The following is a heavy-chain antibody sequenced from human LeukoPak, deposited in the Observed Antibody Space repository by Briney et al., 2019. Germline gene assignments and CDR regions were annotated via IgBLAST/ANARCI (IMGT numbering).Heavy chain of an antibody. J-gene: IGHJ2*01. V-gene: IGHV4-30-4*01. D-gene: IGHD4-17*01. CDR3: ASLLYGDYPEPWYFDL. Sequence: SQTLPLTCTVSGGSISSGDYYWSWIRQPPGKGLEWIGYIYYSGSTYYNPSLKSRVTISVDTSKNQFSLKLSSVTAADTAVYYCASLLYGDYPEPWYFDLWGRGTLVTVSS. CDR1: GGSISSGDYY. CDR2: IYYSGST.